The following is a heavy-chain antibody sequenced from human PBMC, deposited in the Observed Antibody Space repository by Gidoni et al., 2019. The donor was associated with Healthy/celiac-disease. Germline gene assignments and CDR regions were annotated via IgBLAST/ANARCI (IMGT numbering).Heavy chain of an antibody. V-gene: IGHV3-23*01. Sequence: EVQLLESGGDLVQPGGYLRLSCAASGFTFSSYALSWVRQAPGKGLEWVSAISGGGGSTYYADSVQGRFTISRDNSKNTLYLQMNSLRAEDTAVYYCAKESYDSSGYYYVAWVWGYWGQGTLVTVSS. CDR3: AKESYDSSGYYYVAWVWGY. J-gene: IGHJ4*02. D-gene: IGHD3-22*01. CDR1: GFTFSSYA. CDR2: ISGGGGST.